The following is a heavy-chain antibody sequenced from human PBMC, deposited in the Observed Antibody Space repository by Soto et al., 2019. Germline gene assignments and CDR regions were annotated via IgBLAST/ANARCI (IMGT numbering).Heavy chain of an antibody. J-gene: IGHJ4*02. CDR1: GGSISSSSYY. CDR3: ARHRAPVGAFSVDY. CDR2: IYYSGST. D-gene: IGHD2-15*01. Sequence: QLQLQESGPGLVKPSETLSLTCTVSGGSISSSSYYWGWIRQPPGKVLEWIGSIYYSGSTYYNPSLKSRVTISVDTSKNQFSLKLSSVTAADTAVYYCARHRAPVGAFSVDYWGQGTLVTVSS. V-gene: IGHV4-39*01.